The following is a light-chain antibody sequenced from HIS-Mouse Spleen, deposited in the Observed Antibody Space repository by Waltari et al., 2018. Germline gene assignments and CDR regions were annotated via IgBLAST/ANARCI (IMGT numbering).Light chain of an antibody. Sequence: AIRMTQSPSSFSAPTGDRVTITCRASQGISSYLACYQQKPRKAPKLLIYATSTLQSGVQSRLSDSGYGSELTLAISSLQSEDFATYYCQQYYSYLPIAFGQGTLLEIK. CDR2: ATS. V-gene: IGKV1-8*01. CDR3: QQYYSYLPIA. J-gene: IGKJ5*01. CDR1: QGISSY.